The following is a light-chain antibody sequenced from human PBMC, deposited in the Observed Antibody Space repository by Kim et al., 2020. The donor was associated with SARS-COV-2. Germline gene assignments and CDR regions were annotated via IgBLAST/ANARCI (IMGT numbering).Light chain of an antibody. CDR2: QDN. CDR3: QAWDSSTYYV. J-gene: IGLJ1*01. Sequence: SYELTQPPSVSVSPGQTASITCSGDKLGEKYACWYQQKPGQSPMLVIYQDNKRPSGIPERFSGSNSGNTATLTISGTQAMDEADYYCQAWDSSTYYVFGTGTKVTVL. V-gene: IGLV3-1*01. CDR1: KLGEKY.